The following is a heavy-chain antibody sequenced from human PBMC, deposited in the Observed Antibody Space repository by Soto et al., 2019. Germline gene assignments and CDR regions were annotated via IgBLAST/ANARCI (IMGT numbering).Heavy chain of an antibody. CDR2: MSGDGKTI. J-gene: IGHJ5*02. CDR3: ARTYVPGIAGFDP. Sequence: GGSLRLSCAASGFTFSNYFMHWVRQVPGEGLVWVSRMSGDGKTISYADSVKGRFTISRDNAKNTLYLQMNSLRGEDTAVYYCARTYVPGIAGFDPWGQGTLVTVSS. CDR1: GFTFSNYF. V-gene: IGHV3-74*01. D-gene: IGHD1-1*01.